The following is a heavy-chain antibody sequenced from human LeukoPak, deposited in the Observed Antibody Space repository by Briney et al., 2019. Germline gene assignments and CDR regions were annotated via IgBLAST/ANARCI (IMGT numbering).Heavy chain of an antibody. CDR3: ARFYGIAAGGQDAFDI. D-gene: IGHD6-13*01. J-gene: IGHJ3*02. Sequence: ASVKVSCKASGYTFTGFYMHLVRQAPGQGLEWMGWINPNSGGTDYAQKFQGRVTMARDTSISTAYMELSRLRSDDTAVYYCARFYGIAAGGQDAFDIWGQGTLVTVSS. V-gene: IGHV1-2*02. CDR1: GYTFTGFY. CDR2: INPNSGGT.